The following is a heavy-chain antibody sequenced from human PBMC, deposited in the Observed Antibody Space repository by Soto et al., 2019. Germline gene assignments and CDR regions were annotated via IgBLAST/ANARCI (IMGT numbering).Heavy chain of an antibody. Sequence: PGGSLRLSCAASGFTFSSYAMSWVRQAPGKGLERVSAISGSGGSTYYADSVKGRFTISRDNSKNTLYLQMNSLRAEDTAVYYCAKIPYAGSGSRTFYYYYGMDVWGQGTTVTVSS. V-gene: IGHV3-23*01. J-gene: IGHJ6*02. CDR1: GFTFSSYA. D-gene: IGHD3-10*01. CDR3: AKIPYAGSGSRTFYYYYGMDV. CDR2: ISGSGGST.